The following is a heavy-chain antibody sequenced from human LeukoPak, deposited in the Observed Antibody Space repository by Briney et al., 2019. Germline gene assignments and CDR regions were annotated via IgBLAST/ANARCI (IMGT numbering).Heavy chain of an antibody. V-gene: IGHV3-74*01. CDR3: GRDYFGSVDY. J-gene: IGHJ4*02. D-gene: IGHD2/OR15-2a*01. CDR1: GFTLSSYW. CDR2: NNSDGSGT. Sequence: GGSLRLSCAASGFTLSSYWMQWVRQVPGKGLVWVSRNNSDGSGTTYADSVKGRFTISRDNAKNTLYLQMNSLRAEDTAVYYCGRDYFGSVDYWGQGTLVTVSS.